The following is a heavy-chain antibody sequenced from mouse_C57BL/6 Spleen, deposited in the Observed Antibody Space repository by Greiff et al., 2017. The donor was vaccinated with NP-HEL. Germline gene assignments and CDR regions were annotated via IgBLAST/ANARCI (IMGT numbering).Heavy chain of an antibody. CDR2: IWRGGST. CDR1: GFSLTSYG. V-gene: IGHV2-5*01. D-gene: IGHD2-5*01. J-gene: IGHJ4*01. Sequence: QVQLQQSGPGLVQPSQSLSITCTVSGFSLTSYGVHWVRQSPGKGLEWLGVIWRGGSTDYNAAFMSRLSITKDNSKSQVFFKMNSLQADDTAIYYCAKIHYYSNLYYAMDYWGQGTSVTVSS. CDR3: AKIHYYSNLYYAMDY.